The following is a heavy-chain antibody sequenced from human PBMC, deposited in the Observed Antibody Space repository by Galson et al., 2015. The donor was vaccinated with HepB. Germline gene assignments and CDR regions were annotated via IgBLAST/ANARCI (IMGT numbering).Heavy chain of an antibody. Sequence: SLRLSCAASGFTFSSYSMNWVRQAPGKGLEWVSYISSSSSTIYYADSVKGRFTISRDNAKNSLYLQMNSQRAEDTAVYYCARDQYLAGTYYYYGMDVWGQGTTVTVSS. CDR2: ISSSSSTI. CDR1: GFTFSSYS. J-gene: IGHJ6*02. V-gene: IGHV3-48*01. D-gene: IGHD6-19*01. CDR3: ARDQYLAGTYYYYGMDV.